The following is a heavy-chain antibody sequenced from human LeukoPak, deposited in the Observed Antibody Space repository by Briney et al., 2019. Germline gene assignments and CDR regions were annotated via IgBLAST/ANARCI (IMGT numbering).Heavy chain of an antibody. V-gene: IGHV4-39*01. CDR2: ISYTGTI. D-gene: IGHD6-13*01. CDR1: RGSITGSSFF. CDR3: AKHGYSSSWYFDY. J-gene: IGHJ4*02. Sequence: PTETLSLTCTVSRGSITGSSFFWGWIRQSPGKGLEWIGTISYTGTIHYSPSLQSRLTVSVDTSKDQFSLRLSSVTAADTAVYYCAKHGYSSSWYFDYWGQGTLVTVSS.